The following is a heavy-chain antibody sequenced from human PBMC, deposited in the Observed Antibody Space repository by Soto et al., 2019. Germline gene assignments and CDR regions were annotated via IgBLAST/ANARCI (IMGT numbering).Heavy chain of an antibody. Sequence: PVGSLRLSCVASGLTVSHNYMAWVRQAPEKGLEWVSILYTEGTTYYADSVTGRFTISRNSSKNTLFLQMDSLKTEDTAVYYCVRPRPSGENYGMDVWGQGTTVTVSS. CDR1: GLTVSHNY. CDR2: LYTEGTT. J-gene: IGHJ6*02. CDR3: VRPRPSGENYGMDV. D-gene: IGHD3-16*01. V-gene: IGHV3-53*01.